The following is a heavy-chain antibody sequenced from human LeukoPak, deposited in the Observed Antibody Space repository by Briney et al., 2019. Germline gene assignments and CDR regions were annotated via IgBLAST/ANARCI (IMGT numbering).Heavy chain of an antibody. D-gene: IGHD3-10*01. CDR2: IYYSGST. CDR1: GGSISSYY. Sequence: SETLSLTCTVSGGSISSYYWSWIRQPPGKGLEWIGYIYYSGSTNYNPSLKSRVTISVDTSKNQFSLKLSSVTAADTAVYYCARQKPMVRGHYGMDVWGQGTTVTVSS. J-gene: IGHJ6*02. CDR3: ARQKPMVRGHYGMDV. V-gene: IGHV4-59*08.